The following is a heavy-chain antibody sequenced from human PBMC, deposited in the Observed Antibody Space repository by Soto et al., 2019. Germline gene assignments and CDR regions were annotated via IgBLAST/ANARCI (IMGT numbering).Heavy chain of an antibody. V-gene: IGHV1-18*04. J-gene: IGHJ6*02. CDR3: ARDAHCGGAARCRAMDV. Sequence: QVQLVQSGAEVKKPEASVKVSCKASGYTFTSDGVSWVRQAPGQGLEWMGWISGYNGNTNYAQRFRNRVTLTTDTSTSEDYRELMSLRSDDSAAYYCARDAHCGGAARCRAMDVWGEVTTNAVYS. D-gene: IGHD2-21*01. CDR2: ISGYNGNT. CDR1: GYTFTSDG.